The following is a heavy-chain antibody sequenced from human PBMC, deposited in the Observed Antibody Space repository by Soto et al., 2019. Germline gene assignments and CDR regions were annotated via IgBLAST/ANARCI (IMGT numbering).Heavy chain of an antibody. CDR1: EFTFSSYS. D-gene: IGHD1-26*01. CDR3: AREDIMGTRSFDY. Sequence: GGSLRLSCGVSEFTFSSYSTNWVRQAPGKGLEWLSYICSRSQTIFYADSVKGRFTISRDNAKNSLYLQMNSLRDEDTAVYFCAREDIMGTRSFDYWGQGTLVTVSS. CDR2: ICSRSQTI. J-gene: IGHJ4*02. V-gene: IGHV3-48*02.